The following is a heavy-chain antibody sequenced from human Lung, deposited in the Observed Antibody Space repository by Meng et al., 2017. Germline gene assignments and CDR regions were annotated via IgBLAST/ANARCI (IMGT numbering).Heavy chain of an antibody. D-gene: IGHD4/OR15-4a*01. V-gene: IGHV1-3*01. CDR3: KSYANSDYFDY. CDR2: INAGNGNT. Sequence: QVQLVQSGAEVKKPGASVKVSCKASGYTFTTYAMHWVRQAPGQRLGWMGWINAGNGNTKYSQKFQGRVTITNDTSASTAYMELTSLTSEDTATYYCKSYANSDYFDYWGQGTLVTVSS. J-gene: IGHJ4*02. CDR1: GYTFTTYA.